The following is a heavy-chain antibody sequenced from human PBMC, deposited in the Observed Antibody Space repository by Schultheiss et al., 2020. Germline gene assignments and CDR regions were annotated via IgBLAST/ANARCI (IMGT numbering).Heavy chain of an antibody. J-gene: IGHJ6*03. CDR1: GFTFSSYD. Sequence: GESLKISCAASGFTFSSYDMHWVRQATGKGLEWVSAIGTAGDTYYPGSVKGRFTISRDNAKNSLYLQMNSLRAEDTAVYYCARGHCSSTSCYGYYYYYYMDVWGKGTTVNVYS. D-gene: IGHD2-2*01. CDR3: ARGHCSSTSCYGYYYYYYMDV. V-gene: IGHV3-13*01. CDR2: IGTAGDT.